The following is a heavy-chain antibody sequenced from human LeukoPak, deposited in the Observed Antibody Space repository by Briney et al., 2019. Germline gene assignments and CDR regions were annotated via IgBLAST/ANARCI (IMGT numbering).Heavy chain of an antibody. Sequence: GGSLRLSCAASGLTFSDFWMHWVRQPPGKGLVWVALVKGDGRTTIYADSVKGRFTISRDNTKNTLYLQMNSLRADDSGVYYCATGHSYGYDYWGQGVLVTVSS. CDR1: GLTFSDFW. J-gene: IGHJ4*02. V-gene: IGHV3-74*01. CDR2: VKGDGRTT. D-gene: IGHD5-18*01. CDR3: ATGHSYGYDY.